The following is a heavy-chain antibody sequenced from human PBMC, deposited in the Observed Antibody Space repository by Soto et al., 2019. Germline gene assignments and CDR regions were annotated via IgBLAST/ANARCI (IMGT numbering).Heavy chain of an antibody. V-gene: IGHV1-69*01. Sequence: QVQLVQSGAEVKKPGSSVKVSCKASGGTFSSYAISWVRQAPGQGLEWMGGIIPIFGTANYAQKFQGRVTITADESTSTAYMELSSLRSEDTAVYYCARAGNDFWSGYYSEYYYYYYGMDVWGQGTTLTVSS. CDR1: GGTFSSYA. D-gene: IGHD3-3*01. CDR2: IIPIFGTA. CDR3: ARAGNDFWSGYYSEYYYYYYGMDV. J-gene: IGHJ6*02.